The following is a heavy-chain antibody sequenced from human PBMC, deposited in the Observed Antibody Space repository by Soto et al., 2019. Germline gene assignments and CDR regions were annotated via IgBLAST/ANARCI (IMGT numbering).Heavy chain of an antibody. CDR3: ARFPQTAIVGAADFDY. D-gene: IGHD1-26*01. J-gene: IGHJ4*02. V-gene: IGHV1-69*02. CDR1: GGTFSSYI. CDR2: IIPILGIA. Sequence: QVQLVQSGAEVKKPGSSVKVSCKASGGTFSSYIISWVRQAPGQGLEWMGRIIPILGIANYAQKFQGRVTITADKSTSTAYMELSSLRSEDTAVYYCARFPQTAIVGAADFDYWGQGTLVTFSS.